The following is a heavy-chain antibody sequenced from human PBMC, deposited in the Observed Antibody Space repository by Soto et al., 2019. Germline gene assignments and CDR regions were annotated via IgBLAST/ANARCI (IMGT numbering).Heavy chain of an antibody. V-gene: IGHV4-39*01. CDR3: ARHRGFSAFDI. CDR1: GGSISSSSYY. CDR2: IYYSGST. J-gene: IGHJ3*02. Sequence: SEPLSLTCTVSGGSISSSSYYWGLIRQPPGKGLEWIGSIYYSGSTYYNPSLKSRVTISVDTSKNQFSLKLSSVTAADTAVYYCARHRGFSAFDIWGQGTMVTVSS. D-gene: IGHD3-10*01.